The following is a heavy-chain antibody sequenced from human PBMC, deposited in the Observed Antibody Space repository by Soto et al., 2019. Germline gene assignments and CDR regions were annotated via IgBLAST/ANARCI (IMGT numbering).Heavy chain of an antibody. CDR1: GYTFTSYY. D-gene: IGHD3-22*01. V-gene: IGHV1-46*01. J-gene: IGHJ4*02. CDR3: ARDRTVTMILVAKSGFVY. CDR2: INPSGGST. Sequence: QVQLVQSGAEVKKPGASVKVSCKASGYTFTSYYMHWVRQAPGQGLEGMGIINPSGGSTSDAQKFQRRVTRTRDTSTSPVYKELSRVNSEDSAVYYCARDRTVTMILVAKSGFVYWGQGTLVTVPS.